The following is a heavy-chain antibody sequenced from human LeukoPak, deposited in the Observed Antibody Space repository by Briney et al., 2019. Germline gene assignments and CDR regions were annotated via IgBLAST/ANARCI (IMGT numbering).Heavy chain of an antibody. CDR2: IYHSGST. Sequence: PSETLSLTCTVSGGSISSGGYYWSWIRQPPGKGLEWIGYIYHSGSTYYNPSLKSRVTMSVDRSKNQFSLKLSSVTAADTAVYYCARGGGRFLEWSGRLHYYYYYMDVWGKGTTVTVSS. CDR3: ARGGGRFLEWSGRLHYYYYYMDV. V-gene: IGHV4-30-2*01. J-gene: IGHJ6*03. CDR1: GGSISSGGYY. D-gene: IGHD3-3*01.